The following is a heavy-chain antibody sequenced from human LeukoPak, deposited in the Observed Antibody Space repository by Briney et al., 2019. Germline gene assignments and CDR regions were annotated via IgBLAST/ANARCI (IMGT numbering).Heavy chain of an antibody. CDR3: ARHRHPDSREGWFDI. CDR1: DDSINNYY. CDR2: IYFSGST. V-gene: IGHV4-59*01. J-gene: IGHJ5*02. Sequence: SETLSLTCTVSDDSINNYYWSSIRQPPGETLGWIGYIYFSGSTNYNPSLKSRVTMSAATSRKQFSLKLTCVTTADTAMYYCARHRHPDSREGWFDIWGQGILVTVSS. D-gene: IGHD6-13*01.